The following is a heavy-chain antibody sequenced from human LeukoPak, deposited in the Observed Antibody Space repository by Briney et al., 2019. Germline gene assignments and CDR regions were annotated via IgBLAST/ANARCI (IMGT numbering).Heavy chain of an antibody. D-gene: IGHD3-3*01. J-gene: IGHJ3*02. CDR1: GFTFSSYG. V-gene: IGHV3-30*02. Sequence: GGSLRLSCAASGFTFSSYGMHWVRQAPGKGLEWVAFIRYDGSNKYYADSVKGRFTISRDNSKNTLYLQMNSLRAEDTAVYYCAKVLRYDFDAFDIWGQGTMVTVPS. CDR3: AKVLRYDFDAFDI. CDR2: IRYDGSNK.